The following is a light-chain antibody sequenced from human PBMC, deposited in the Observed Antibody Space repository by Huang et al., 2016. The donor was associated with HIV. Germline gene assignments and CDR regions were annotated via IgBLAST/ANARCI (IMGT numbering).Light chain of an antibody. J-gene: IGKJ2*01. CDR1: KSVSSSY. CDR2: GAS. Sequence: EIVLTQSPGTLSLSPGERATLSCRARKSVSSSYLAWYQQKPGQAPRLLIYGASSRATGIPDRFSGSGSGTDFTLTISRLEPEDFAVYFCQQYGSSPLGTFGQGTKLEIK. CDR3: QQYGSSPLGT. V-gene: IGKV3-20*01.